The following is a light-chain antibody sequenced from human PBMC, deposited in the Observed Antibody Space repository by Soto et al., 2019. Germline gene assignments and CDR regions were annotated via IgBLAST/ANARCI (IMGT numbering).Light chain of an antibody. V-gene: IGKV1-6*01. CDR1: QDIGND. Sequence: AIQMTQSPSSLSASVGDRVTITCRASQDIGNDLAGNQKRPGKAPKLLIYAASSLQSGVPSRFSGSGSGTDFTLTISSLQPGDFATYHCLQDYNFPLTFGGGTKVEIK. CDR2: AAS. J-gene: IGKJ4*01. CDR3: LQDYNFPLT.